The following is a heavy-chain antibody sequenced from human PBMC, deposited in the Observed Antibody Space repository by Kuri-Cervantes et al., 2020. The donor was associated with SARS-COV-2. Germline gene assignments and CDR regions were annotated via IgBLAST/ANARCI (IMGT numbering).Heavy chain of an antibody. V-gene: IGHV3-48*02. CDR2: ISSSSSTI. CDR3: AREGGGYYDSSGYYGQLGFDY. Sequence: GDSLKISCAASGFTFSSYSMNWVRQAPGKGLEWVSYISSSSSTIYYADSVKGRFTISRDNAKNSLYLQMNSLRDEDTAVYYCAREGGGYYDSSGYYGQLGFDYWGQGTLVTVSS. D-gene: IGHD3-22*01. CDR1: GFTFSSYS. J-gene: IGHJ4*02.